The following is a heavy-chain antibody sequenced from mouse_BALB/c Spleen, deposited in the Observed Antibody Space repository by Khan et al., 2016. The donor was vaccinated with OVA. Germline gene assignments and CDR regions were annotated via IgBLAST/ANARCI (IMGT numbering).Heavy chain of an antibody. CDR3: ARGNLQSYYFDD. D-gene: IGHD6-1*01. CDR1: GYTFTNYV. Sequence: IQLVQSGPELVKPGASVTMSCKASGYTFTNYVLHWVKQKPGQGLEWIGYINHYNGGTKYNEKFKGKATLAPDRSNIKAYMELRSLTSEDSAIYYCARGNLQSYYFDDWGQGTTLTLSS. J-gene: IGHJ2*01. V-gene: IGHV1S136*01. CDR2: INHYNGGT.